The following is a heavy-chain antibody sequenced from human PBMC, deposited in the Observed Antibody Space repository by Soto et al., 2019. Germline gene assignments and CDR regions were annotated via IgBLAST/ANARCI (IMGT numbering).Heavy chain of an antibody. J-gene: IGHJ4*02. CDR1: GGSISSGGYY. D-gene: IGHD3-22*01. CDR2: IYYSGST. V-gene: IGHV4-31*03. CDR3: ARGSYCDRRGFYDY. Sequence: SETLSLTCTVSGGSISSGGYYWSWIRQHPGKCLEWIGYIYYSGSTYYNPSLKSRVTISVDTSKNQFSLKLSSVTAADTAVYYCARGSYCDRRGFYDYWGQGSLVIVSS.